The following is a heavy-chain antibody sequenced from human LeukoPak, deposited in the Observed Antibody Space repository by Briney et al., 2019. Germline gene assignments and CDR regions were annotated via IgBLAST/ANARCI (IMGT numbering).Heavy chain of an antibody. D-gene: IGHD3-3*01. CDR2: IYHSGST. Sequence: PSETLSLTCAVSGYSISSGYYWGWIRQPPGKGLEWIGSIYHSGSTYYNPSLKSRVTISVDTSKNQFSLKLSSVTAADTAVYYCARLYYDFWSGKPNWFDPWAREPWSPSPQ. CDR3: ARLYYDFWSGKPNWFDP. V-gene: IGHV4-38-2*01. CDR1: GYSISSGYY. J-gene: IGHJ5*02.